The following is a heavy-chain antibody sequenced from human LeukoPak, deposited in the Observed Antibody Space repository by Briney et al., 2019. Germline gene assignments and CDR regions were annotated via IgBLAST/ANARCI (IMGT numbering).Heavy chain of an antibody. CDR2: ISYDGSNK. CDR3: ANLRY. Sequence: GRSLRPSCAASGFTFSSYGVHWVRQAPGKGLEWVAVISYDGSNKYYADSVKGRFTISRDNSKNTLYLQMNSLRAEDTAVYYCANLRYWGQGTLVTVSS. CDR1: GFTFSSYG. V-gene: IGHV3-30*18. J-gene: IGHJ4*02.